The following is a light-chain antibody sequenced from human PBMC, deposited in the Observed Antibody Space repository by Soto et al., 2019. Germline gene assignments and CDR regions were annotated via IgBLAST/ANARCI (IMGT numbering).Light chain of an antibody. J-gene: IGKJ5*01. Sequence: DIQMTQSPPTLSASVGDRVTISCRASQSVSNNLNWYQQRPGKPPNLLIYSASRLQSGAPSRFSGSGSGTDFTLTISSLQPEDFATYYCQQSYSSPITFGQGTRLEIK. V-gene: IGKV1-39*01. CDR2: SAS. CDR3: QQSYSSPIT. CDR1: QSVSNN.